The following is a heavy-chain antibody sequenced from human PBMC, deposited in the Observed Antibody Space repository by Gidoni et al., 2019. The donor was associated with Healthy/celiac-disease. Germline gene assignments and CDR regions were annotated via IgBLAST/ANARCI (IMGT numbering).Heavy chain of an antibody. CDR3: ARERRIITMVRGVTSPPDAFDI. Sequence: EVQRVESGGGLVQPGGSLRLSCAASGVTFSSNWVSWVRQAPGKVLEWVANIKQDGSEKYYVDAVNGRFTISRDNVKNSLYLQMNSLRAEDTAVYYCARERRIITMVRGVTSPPDAFDICGQGTMVTVSS. CDR2: IKQDGSEK. V-gene: IGHV3-7*01. CDR1: GVTFSSNW. J-gene: IGHJ3*02. D-gene: IGHD3-10*01.